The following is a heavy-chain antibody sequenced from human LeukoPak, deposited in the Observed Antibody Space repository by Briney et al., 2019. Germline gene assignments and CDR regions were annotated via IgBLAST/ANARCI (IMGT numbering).Heavy chain of an antibody. V-gene: IGHV3-23*01. Sequence: GGSLRLSCAASGFIFSNYALSWVRQAPGKGLEWVSDISGSGGNTYYAKSVRGRFTISRGNSKNTLYLQMNSLRAGDTAIYYCVKRIQPALAAGYWGQGALVTVSS. CDR2: ISGSGGNT. CDR3: VKRIQPALAAGY. D-gene: IGHD2-2*01. J-gene: IGHJ4*02. CDR1: GFIFSNYA.